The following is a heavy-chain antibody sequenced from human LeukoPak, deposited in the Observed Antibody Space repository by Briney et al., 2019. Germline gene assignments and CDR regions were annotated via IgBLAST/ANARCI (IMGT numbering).Heavy chain of an antibody. CDR1: GFTFEDYT. D-gene: IGHD4-11*01. CDR3: AKDRRPTVSVGYFDL. J-gene: IGHJ2*01. V-gene: IGHV3-9*01. Sequence: GGSLRLSCVTSGFTFEDYTMHWVRQRPGKGLEWVSHITRDSGTIGYADSVKGRFTISRDNAKNSLYLQMKSLRAEDTALYYCAKDRRPTVSVGYFDLWGRGTLVIVSS. CDR2: ITRDSGTI.